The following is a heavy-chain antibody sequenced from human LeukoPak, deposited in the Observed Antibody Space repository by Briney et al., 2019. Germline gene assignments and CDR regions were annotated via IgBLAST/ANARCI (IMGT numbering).Heavy chain of an antibody. CDR1: GYTFTNYD. J-gene: IGHJ6*02. Sequence: ASVKVSCKASGYTFTNYDINWVRQAPGQGLEWMGIINPSGGSTSYAQKFQGRVTMTRDTSTSTVYMELSSLRSEDTAVYYCATSEIRKAIMVYAPGGGYYYYGMDVWGQGTTVTVSS. CDR2: INPSGGST. V-gene: IGHV1-46*01. CDR3: ATSEIRKAIMVYAPGGGYYYYGMDV. D-gene: IGHD2-8*01.